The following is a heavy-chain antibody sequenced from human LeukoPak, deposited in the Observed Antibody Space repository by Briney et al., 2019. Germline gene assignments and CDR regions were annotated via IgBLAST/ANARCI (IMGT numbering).Heavy chain of an antibody. CDR2: ITGSGGTT. CDR3: AKARGRLQIWDN. V-gene: IGHV3-23*01. J-gene: IGHJ3*01. CDR1: GFAFSNYG. Sequence: PGGSLRLSCAASGFAFSNYGMNWVRQAPGKGLEWVSGITGSGGTTYYADSVKGRFTISRDNSKNTLYLQMNSLRGEDTAVYYCAKARGRLQIWDNWGQGTMVTVSS. D-gene: IGHD6-25*01.